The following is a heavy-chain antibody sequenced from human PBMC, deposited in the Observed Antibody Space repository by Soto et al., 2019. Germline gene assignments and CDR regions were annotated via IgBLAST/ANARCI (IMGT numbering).Heavy chain of an antibody. J-gene: IGHJ4*02. D-gene: IGHD3-22*01. Sequence: SETLSLTCAVYVGSFSGYYWSWIRQPPGKGLEWIGEINHSGSTNYNPSLKSRVTISVDTSKNQFSLKLSSVTAADTAVYYCARSAVVSVFDYWGQGTLVTVSS. CDR1: VGSFSGYY. V-gene: IGHV4-34*01. CDR3: ARSAVVSVFDY. CDR2: INHSGST.